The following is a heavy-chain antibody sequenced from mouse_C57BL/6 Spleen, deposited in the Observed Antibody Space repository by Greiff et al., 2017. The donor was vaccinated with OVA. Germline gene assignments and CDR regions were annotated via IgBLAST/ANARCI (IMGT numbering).Heavy chain of an antibody. V-gene: IGHV1-82*01. D-gene: IGHD1-1*01. J-gene: IGHJ4*01. CDR2: IYPGDGDT. Sequence: VHLVESGPELVKPGASVKISCKASGYAFSSSWMNWVKQRPGKGLEWIGRIYPGDGDTNYNGKFKGKATLTADKSSSTAYMQLSSLTSEDSAVYCCARREITTEAMDYWGQGTSVTVSS. CDR3: ARREITTEAMDY. CDR1: GYAFSSSW.